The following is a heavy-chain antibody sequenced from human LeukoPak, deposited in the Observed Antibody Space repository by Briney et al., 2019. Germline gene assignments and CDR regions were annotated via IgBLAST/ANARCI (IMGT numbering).Heavy chain of an antibody. CDR3: ARVCRSWYYYYYGMDV. J-gene: IGHJ6*02. CDR1: GFTFSSYG. D-gene: IGHD6-13*01. V-gene: IGHV3-30*03. Sequence: GRSLRLSCAASGFTFSSYGMHWVRQAPGKGLEWVAVISYDGSNKYYADSVKGRFTISRDNSKNTLYLQMNSLRAEDTAVYYCARVCRSWYYYYYGMDVWGQGTTVTVSS. CDR2: ISYDGSNK.